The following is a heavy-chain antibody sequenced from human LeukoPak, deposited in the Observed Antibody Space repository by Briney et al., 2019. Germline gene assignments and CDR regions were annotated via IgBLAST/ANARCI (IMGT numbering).Heavy chain of an antibody. V-gene: IGHV4-4*07. CDR2: IYTSGST. J-gene: IGHJ3*02. CDR3: ARLRRQWLARGVAFDI. Sequence: SETLSLTCTGSGGSSSSYYWSWLRQPAGMGLEGIGRIYTSGSTNYNPSLKSRVTMSVDTSKNQYSLKLSSVTAADAAVYYCARLRRQWLARGVAFDIWGQPTMASLSS. CDR1: GGSSSSYY. D-gene: IGHD6-19*01.